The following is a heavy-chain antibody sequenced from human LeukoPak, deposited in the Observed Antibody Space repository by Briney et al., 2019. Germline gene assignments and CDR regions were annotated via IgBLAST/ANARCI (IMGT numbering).Heavy chain of an antibody. CDR2: IYSGGST. V-gene: IGHV3-53*01. J-gene: IGHJ4*02. Sequence: GGSLRLSCAASGFTVSSNYMSWVRQAPGKGLEWVSVIYSGGSTYYADYVKGRFTLSRDNPKNTLYLQMNSLRAEATALYYCARDQKGFDYWGQGTLVTVSS. CDR3: ARDQKGFDY. CDR1: GFTVSSNY.